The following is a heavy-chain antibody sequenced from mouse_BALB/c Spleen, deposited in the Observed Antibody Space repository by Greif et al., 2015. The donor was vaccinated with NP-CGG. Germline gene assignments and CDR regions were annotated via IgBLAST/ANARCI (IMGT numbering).Heavy chain of an antibody. V-gene: IGHV1-4*01. J-gene: IGHJ4*01. Sequence: VQLVESGAELARPGASVKMSCKASGYTFTSYTMHWVKQRPGQGLEWIGYINPSSGYTNYNQKFKDEATLTADKSSSTAYMQLSSLTSEDSAVYYCARYYGSSYAMDYWGQGTSVTVSS. CDR3: ARYYGSSYAMDY. CDR1: GYTFTSYT. CDR2: INPSSGYT. D-gene: IGHD1-1*01.